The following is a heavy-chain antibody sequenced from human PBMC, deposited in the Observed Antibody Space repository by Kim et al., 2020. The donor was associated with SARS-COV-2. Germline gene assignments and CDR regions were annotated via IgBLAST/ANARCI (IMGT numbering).Heavy chain of an antibody. Sequence: SETLSLTCAVSGGSISSSNWWSWVRQPPGKGLEWIGEIYHSGSTNYNPSLKSRVTISVDKSKNQFSLKLSSVTAADTAVYYCARVAPTMVRGVMRHYFDYWGQGTLVTVSS. CDR3: ARVAPTMVRGVMRHYFDY. D-gene: IGHD3-10*01. J-gene: IGHJ4*02. CDR2: IYHSGST. CDR1: GGSISSSNW. V-gene: IGHV4-4*02.